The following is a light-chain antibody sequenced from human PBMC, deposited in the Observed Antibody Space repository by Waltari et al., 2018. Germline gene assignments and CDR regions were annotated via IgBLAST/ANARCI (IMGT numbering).Light chain of an antibody. CDR2: DAS. CDR1: QSFGSG. V-gene: IGKV6-21*02. CDR3: HQTSSLPET. Sequence: EVVLTQSPDFQSVTPKEKVTITCRARQSFGSGLQWYNQKPVQSPKLLNKDASQSISGVPSRFSGSGSGTDFTLTINSLEAEDAATYYCHQTSSLPETFGQGTKVEIK. J-gene: IGKJ1*01.